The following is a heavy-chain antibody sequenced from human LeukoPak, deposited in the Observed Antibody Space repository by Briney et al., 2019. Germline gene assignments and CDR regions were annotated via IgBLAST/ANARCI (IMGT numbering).Heavy chain of an antibody. CDR1: GYTFTSYY. J-gene: IGHJ3*02. CDR3: ARGIAPHIVLMVYATPHDAFDI. CDR2: INPNSGGT. V-gene: IGHV1-2*02. Sequence: ASVKVSCKASGYTFTSYYMHWVRQAPGQGLEWMGWINPNSGGTNYAQKFQGRVTMTRDTSISTAYMELSRLRSDDTAVYYCARGIAPHIVLMVYATPHDAFDIWGQGTMVTVSS. D-gene: IGHD2-8*01.